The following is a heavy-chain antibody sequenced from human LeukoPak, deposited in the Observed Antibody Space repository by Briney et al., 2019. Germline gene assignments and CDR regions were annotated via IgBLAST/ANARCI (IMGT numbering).Heavy chain of an antibody. CDR3: ARGACNNWGDGYYLDV. Sequence: SETLSLTCAVSGGSISGYYWVWIRQPAGEGLEWIGRIFTSGSTDYSPSLRSRLTMSLDTSKNQFSLKLISVTAADTAVYYWARGACNNWGDGYYLDVWGKGATGPVSS. D-gene: IGHD1-1*01. CDR2: IFTSGST. J-gene: IGHJ6*03. CDR1: GGSISGYY. V-gene: IGHV4-4*07.